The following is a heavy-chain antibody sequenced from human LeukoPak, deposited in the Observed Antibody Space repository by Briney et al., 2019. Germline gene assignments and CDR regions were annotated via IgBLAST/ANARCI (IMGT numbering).Heavy chain of an antibody. J-gene: IGHJ4*02. CDR1: GYSFTHYA. Sequence: GASVKVSCKTSGYSFTHYAISWVRQAPGQGLEWMGWISTYNGDTKYAQKLRGRFTMTSDTSTSTVYMELRSLTSDDTAVYYCARDPSNTSGWYIYFDFWGQGTLVTVSS. CDR3: ARDPSNTSGWYIYFDF. V-gene: IGHV1-18*01. CDR2: ISTYNGDT. D-gene: IGHD6-19*01.